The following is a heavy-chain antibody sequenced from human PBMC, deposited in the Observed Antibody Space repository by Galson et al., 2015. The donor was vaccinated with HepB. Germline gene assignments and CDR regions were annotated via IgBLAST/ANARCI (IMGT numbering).Heavy chain of an antibody. V-gene: IGHV1-18*04. CDR3: ARVRGGLRGYGMDV. D-gene: IGHD3-16*01. J-gene: IGHJ6*02. CDR1: GYTFTSYG. CDR2: LSTDNRQT. Sequence: SVKVSCKASGYTFTSYGVSWVRQAPGQGLEWVGWLSTDNRQTSYAQKFQGRVLMTIETPTSTVHMELRNLRSDDTAVYYCARVRGGLRGYGMDVWGQGPTVTVSS.